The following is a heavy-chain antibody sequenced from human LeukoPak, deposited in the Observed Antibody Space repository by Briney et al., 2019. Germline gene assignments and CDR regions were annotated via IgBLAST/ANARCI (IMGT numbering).Heavy chain of an antibody. Sequence: GGSLRLSCAASGITFSSYAMIWVRQAPAKGLEWVSVISGSGGTTYYADSVKGRFTISRDNSKNTLYLQMSSLRAEDTAVYYCAKKAGSRTDQYPLDYWGQGTLVTVSS. D-gene: IGHD2-15*01. CDR3: AKKAGSRTDQYPLDY. CDR2: ISGSGGTT. J-gene: IGHJ4*02. V-gene: IGHV3-23*01. CDR1: GITFSSYA.